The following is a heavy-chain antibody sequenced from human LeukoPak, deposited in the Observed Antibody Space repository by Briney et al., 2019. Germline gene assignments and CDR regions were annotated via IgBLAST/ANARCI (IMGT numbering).Heavy chain of an antibody. J-gene: IGHJ4*02. CDR1: GFMFSSNW. CDR2: IKEDGTET. V-gene: IGHV3-7*03. CDR3: AKEGRSLQTY. Sequence: GGSLRPSCAASGFMFSSNWMSWVRLAPGKGLEWVANIKEDGTETYYADSVKGRFTISRDNAKNSLYLQMNSLRVEDTAVYYCAKEGRSLQTYWGQGTLVTVSS. D-gene: IGHD5-24*01.